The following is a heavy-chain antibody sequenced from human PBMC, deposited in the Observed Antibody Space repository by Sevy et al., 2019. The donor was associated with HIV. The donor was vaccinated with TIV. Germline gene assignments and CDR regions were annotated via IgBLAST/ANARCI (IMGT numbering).Heavy chain of an antibody. J-gene: IGHJ6*02. V-gene: IGHV3-64D*06. CDR1: GFSFSNAA. CDR3: VKDPDYNFWRGDYGMDV. CDR2: ISSDGVST. D-gene: IGHD3-3*01. Sequence: GGSLRLSCSGSGFSFSNAAMNWVRQTPGKGLKYVSAISSDGVSTYYTDSVRGRFTISRDNSKYTLYLQMSSLRVEDTAVYYCVKDPDYNFWRGDYGMDVWGQGTTVTVSS.